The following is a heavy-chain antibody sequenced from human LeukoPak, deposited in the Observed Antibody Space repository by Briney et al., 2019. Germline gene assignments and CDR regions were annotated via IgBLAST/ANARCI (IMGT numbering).Heavy chain of an antibody. V-gene: IGHV3-7*03. Sequence: PGGSLRLSCVGSGFTFSNKWMTWVRQAPGKGPEWVATIKKDGSQTYYVDSVKGRFTISRDNAQNSLYLQMNGLRVEDTAIYSCARVGWEILNLHFDPWGQGILVTVSS. CDR1: GFTFSNKW. CDR3: ARVGWEILNLHFDP. CDR2: IKKDGSQT. J-gene: IGHJ5*02. D-gene: IGHD1-14*01.